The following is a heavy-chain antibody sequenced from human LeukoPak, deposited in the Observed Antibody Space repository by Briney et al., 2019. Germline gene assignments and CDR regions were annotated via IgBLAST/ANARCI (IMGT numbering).Heavy chain of an antibody. Sequence: PSETLSLTCTVSGGSISSSSYYWGWIRQPPGKGLEWIGSIYYSGSTYYNPSLKSRVTISVDTSKNQFSLQLNSVTPEDTAVYYCARDPWAMAVAGYFDYWGQGTLVTVSS. V-gene: IGHV4-39*02. CDR3: ARDPWAMAVAGYFDY. CDR1: GGSISSSSYY. D-gene: IGHD6-19*01. J-gene: IGHJ4*02. CDR2: IYYSGST.